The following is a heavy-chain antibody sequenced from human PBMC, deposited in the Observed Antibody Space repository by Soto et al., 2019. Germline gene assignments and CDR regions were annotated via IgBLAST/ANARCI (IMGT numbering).Heavy chain of an antibody. J-gene: IGHJ6*02. V-gene: IGHV5-10-1*01. CDR1: GYSFTSYW. CDR2: IDPSDSYT. Sequence: LGESLKISCKGSGYSFTSYWISWVRQMPGKGLEWMGRIDPSDSYTNYSPSFQGHVTISADKSISTAYLQWSSLKASDTAMYYCARHRDYYGSGSPPMDVWGQGATVTVSS. D-gene: IGHD3-10*01. CDR3: ARHRDYYGSGSPPMDV.